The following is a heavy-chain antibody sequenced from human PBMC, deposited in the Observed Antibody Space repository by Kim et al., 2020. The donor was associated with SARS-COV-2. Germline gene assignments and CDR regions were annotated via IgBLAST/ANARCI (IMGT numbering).Heavy chain of an antibody. CDR2: IYYSGST. J-gene: IGHJ4*02. Sequence: SETLSLTCTVSGGSISSYYWSWIRQPPGKGLEWIGYIYYSGSTNYNPSLKSRVTISVDTSKNQFSLKLSSVTAADTAVYYCARVRGGIAAVGFDYWGQGTLVTVSS. CDR1: GGSISSYY. D-gene: IGHD6-13*01. V-gene: IGHV4-59*01. CDR3: ARVRGGIAAVGFDY.